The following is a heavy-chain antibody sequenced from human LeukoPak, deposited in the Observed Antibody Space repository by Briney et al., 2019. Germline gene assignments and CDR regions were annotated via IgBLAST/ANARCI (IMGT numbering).Heavy chain of an antibody. CDR1: GGSISSSSYY. J-gene: IGHJ3*02. V-gene: IGHV4-39*01. Sequence: PSETLSLTCTVSGGSISSSSYYWGWTRQPPGKGLEWIGSIYYSGSTYYNPSLKSRVTISVDTSKNQFSLKLSSVTAADTAVYYCARQSGYSSGWYGPKGAFDIWGQGTMVTVSS. CDR3: ARQSGYSSGWYGPKGAFDI. CDR2: IYYSGST. D-gene: IGHD6-19*01.